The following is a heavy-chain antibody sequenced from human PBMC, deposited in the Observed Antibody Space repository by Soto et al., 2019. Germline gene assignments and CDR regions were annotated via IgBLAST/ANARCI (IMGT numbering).Heavy chain of an antibody. J-gene: IGHJ4*02. CDR3: ARAPTMVRGVIISRNLDY. Sequence: PGGSLRLSCAASGFTFSSYGMHWVRQAPGKGLEWVAVIWYDGSNKYYADSVKGRFTISRDNSKNTLYLQMNSLRAEDTAVYYYARAPTMVRGVIISRNLDYWGQGTRVTVSS. CDR2: IWYDGSNK. CDR1: GFTFSSYG. D-gene: IGHD3-10*01. V-gene: IGHV3-33*01.